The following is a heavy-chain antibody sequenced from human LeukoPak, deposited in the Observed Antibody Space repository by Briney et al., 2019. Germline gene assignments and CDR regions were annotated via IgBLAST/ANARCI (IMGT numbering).Heavy chain of an antibody. D-gene: IGHD6-13*01. CDR3: AKDQYSSSWYFPFDY. CDR2: IRYDGSNK. J-gene: IGHJ4*02. CDR1: GFTFSSYG. V-gene: IGHV3-30*02. Sequence: GGSLRLSCAASGFTFSSYGMHWVRQAPGKGLEWVAFIRYDGSNKYYADSVKGRFTTSRDNSKNTLYLQMNSLRAEDTAVYYCAKDQYSSSWYFPFDYWGQGTLVTVSS.